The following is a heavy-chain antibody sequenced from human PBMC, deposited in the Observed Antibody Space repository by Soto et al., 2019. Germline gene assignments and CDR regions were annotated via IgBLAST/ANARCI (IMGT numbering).Heavy chain of an antibody. CDR3: AKEPVAQASGWYADY. Sequence: EMHLLESGGGVVQPGVSLRLSCAASGFSFSTYAMSWVRQAPGKGLEWVSAISGSGGTTYYADSVKGRFTISRDNSKNTLYLQMSSLRAEDTALYYCAKEPVAQASGWYADYWGQGTLVTVSS. J-gene: IGHJ4*02. D-gene: IGHD6-19*01. V-gene: IGHV3-23*01. CDR1: GFSFSTYA. CDR2: ISGSGGTT.